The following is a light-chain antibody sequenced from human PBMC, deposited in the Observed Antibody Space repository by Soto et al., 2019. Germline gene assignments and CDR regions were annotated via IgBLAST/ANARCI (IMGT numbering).Light chain of an antibody. Sequence: DIQLTQSTSFLSASVGDRVTISCRSSQGISSYFAWYQQKPGKAPKLLIYAASTLHSGVPSRFSGSGSGTEFTLTISSVQPEDFGTYYCQQLNSYPLTFGGGTKVEIK. J-gene: IGKJ4*01. CDR2: AAS. V-gene: IGKV1-9*01. CDR1: QGISSY. CDR3: QQLNSYPLT.